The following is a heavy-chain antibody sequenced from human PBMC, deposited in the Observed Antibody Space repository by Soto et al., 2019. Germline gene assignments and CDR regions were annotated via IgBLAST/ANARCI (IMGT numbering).Heavy chain of an antibody. D-gene: IGHD6-13*01. J-gene: IGHJ6*03. Sequence: QVQLQQWGAGLLKPSETLSLTCAVYGGSFSGYYWSWIRQPPGKGLEWIGEINHSGSTNYNPSLKSRVTISVDTSKNQFSLKLSSVTAADTAVYYCARGLLAAAGTYYYYYYMDVWGKGTTVTVSS. CDR3: ARGLLAAAGTYYYYYYMDV. V-gene: IGHV4-34*01. CDR2: INHSGST. CDR1: GGSFSGYY.